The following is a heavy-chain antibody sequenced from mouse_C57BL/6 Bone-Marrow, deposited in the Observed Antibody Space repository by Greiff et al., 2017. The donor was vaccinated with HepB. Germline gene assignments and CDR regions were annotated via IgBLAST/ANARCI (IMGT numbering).Heavy chain of an antibody. CDR2: IWSGGST. Sequence: QVQLKESGPGLVQPSQSLSITCTVSGFSLTSYGVHWVRQSPGKGLEWLGVIWSGGSTDYNAAFISRLSISKDNSKSQVFFKMNSLQADDTAIYYWASPSTMVTTGFAYWGQGTLVTVSA. J-gene: IGHJ3*01. CDR3: ASPSTMVTTGFAY. D-gene: IGHD2-2*01. V-gene: IGHV2-2*01. CDR1: GFSLTSYG.